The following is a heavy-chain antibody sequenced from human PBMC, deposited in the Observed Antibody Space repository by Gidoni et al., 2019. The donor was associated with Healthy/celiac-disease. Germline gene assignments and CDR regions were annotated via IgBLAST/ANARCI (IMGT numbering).Heavy chain of an antibody. CDR3: ARDVDYHFDY. J-gene: IGHJ4*02. V-gene: IGHV3-33*01. D-gene: IGHD4-17*01. CDR1: GFTFSSYG. Sequence: QVQLAESGGGMVQPGRSLRLSCAASGFTFSSYGMRWGRQAPGKGLEWVAVIWYDGSNKYYADSVKGRFTISRDNSKNTLYLQMNSLRAEDTAVYYCARDVDYHFDYWGQGTLVTVSS. CDR2: IWYDGSNK.